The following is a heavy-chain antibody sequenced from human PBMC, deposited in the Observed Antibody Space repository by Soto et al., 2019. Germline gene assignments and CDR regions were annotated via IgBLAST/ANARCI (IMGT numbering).Heavy chain of an antibody. Sequence: GGSLRLSCAASGFTFSSYAMSWVRQAPGKGLEWVSAISGSGGSTYYADSVKGRFTSSRDNSKHTLYLQMNSLRAEDTAVYYCVVNGYYSGGDFDIWGQGTMVTVSS. CDR2: ISGSGGST. D-gene: IGHD3-22*01. V-gene: IGHV3-23*01. CDR3: VVNGYYSGGDFDI. CDR1: GFTFSSYA. J-gene: IGHJ3*02.